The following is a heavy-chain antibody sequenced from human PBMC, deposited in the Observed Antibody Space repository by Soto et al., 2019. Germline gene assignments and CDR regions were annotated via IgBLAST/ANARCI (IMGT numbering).Heavy chain of an antibody. V-gene: IGHV3-74*01. CDR3: ARDRSYSLDV. J-gene: IGHJ6*02. CDR2: INSDGSST. CDR1: GSTFSNDW. Sequence: MQLVESGGGLLQPGGSLRLSCAVSGSTFSNDWMHWVRQAPGKGLVWVSHINSDGSSTNYADFVKGRFTIARDNAKNTVYLQMNSLRAEDTAVYYCARDRSYSLDVWGQGTTVTVSS.